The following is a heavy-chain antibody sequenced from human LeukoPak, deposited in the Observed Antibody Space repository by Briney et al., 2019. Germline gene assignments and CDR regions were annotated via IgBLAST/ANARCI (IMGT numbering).Heavy chain of an antibody. J-gene: IGHJ3*02. D-gene: IGHD5-24*01. Sequence: SETLSLTCAVYGGSFSGYYWSWIRQPPGKGLEWIGEINHSGSTNYNPSLKSRVTISVDTSKNQFSLKLSSVTAADTAVYYCAREDGYNFNARAFDIWGQGTMATVSS. CDR1: GGSFSGYY. CDR2: INHSGST. CDR3: AREDGYNFNARAFDI. V-gene: IGHV4-34*01.